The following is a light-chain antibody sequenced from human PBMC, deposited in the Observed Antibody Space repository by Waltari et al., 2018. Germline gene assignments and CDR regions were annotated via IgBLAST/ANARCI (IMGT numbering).Light chain of an antibody. CDR3: QTGGHGTWV. J-gene: IGLJ3*02. V-gene: IGLV4-69*01. Sequence: QLVVTQSPSASAPPGASVKHPCTLSSGHSSHVIAGLQQRTGKGPRYLMKVNSDGSHSKGDEIPDRFSGSSSGAGRYLTISSLQSDDEADYYCQTGGHGTWVFGGGTKLTVL. CDR2: VNSDGSH. CDR1: SGHSSHV.